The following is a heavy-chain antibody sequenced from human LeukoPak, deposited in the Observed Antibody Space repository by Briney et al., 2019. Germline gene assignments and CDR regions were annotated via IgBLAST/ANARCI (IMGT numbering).Heavy chain of an antibody. Sequence: SETLSLTCTVSGGSISSYYWSWIRQPPGKGLEWIWYIYYSGSTNYNPSLKSRVTISVDTSKNQFSLKLSSVTAADTAVYYCARAPRAALVPPYYDSSGPFDYWGQGTLVTVSS. D-gene: IGHD3-22*01. J-gene: IGHJ4*02. CDR2: IYYSGST. CDR1: GGSISSYY. V-gene: IGHV4-59*01. CDR3: ARAPRAALVPPYYDSSGPFDY.